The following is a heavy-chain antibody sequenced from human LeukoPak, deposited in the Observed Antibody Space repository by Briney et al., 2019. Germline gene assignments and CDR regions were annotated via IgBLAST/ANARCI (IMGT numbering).Heavy chain of an antibody. J-gene: IGHJ6*02. Sequence: SVNVSCKSSVGTFSSYAISWVRQAPGQGLEWMGRIIPILGIANYAQKFQGRVTITADKSTSTAYMELSSLRSEDTAVYYCARDGGNCSSTSCYLHYYYYGMDVWGQGTTVTVSS. V-gene: IGHV1-69*04. CDR1: VGTFSSYA. CDR2: IIPILGIA. D-gene: IGHD2-2*01. CDR3: ARDGGNCSSTSCYLHYYYYGMDV.